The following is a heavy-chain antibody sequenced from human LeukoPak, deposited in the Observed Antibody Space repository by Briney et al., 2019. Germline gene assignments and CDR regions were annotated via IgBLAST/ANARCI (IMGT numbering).Heavy chain of an antibody. Sequence: SVKVSCKASGGTFSSYAISWVRQAPGQGLEWMGGIIPIFGTANYAQKFQGRVTMTRDTSTSTVYMELSSLRSEDTAVYYCANSAIRGVLFYFDYWGQGTLVTVSS. J-gene: IGHJ4*02. D-gene: IGHD3-10*01. V-gene: IGHV1-69*05. CDR3: ANSAIRGVLFYFDY. CDR1: GGTFSSYA. CDR2: IIPIFGTA.